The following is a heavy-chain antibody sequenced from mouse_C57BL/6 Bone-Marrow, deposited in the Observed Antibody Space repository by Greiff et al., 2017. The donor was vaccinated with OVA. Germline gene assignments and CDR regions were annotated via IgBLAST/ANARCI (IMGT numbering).Heavy chain of an antibody. CDR1: GYTFTSYW. D-gene: IGHD1-1*01. CDR3: TRDYGYYFDY. CDR2: IYPGNSDT. J-gene: IGHJ2*01. Sequence: VQLQQPGAELVKPGASVKMSCKTSGYTFTSYWMHWVKQRPGQGLEWIGAIYPGNSDTSYNQKFKGKAKLTAVTSASTAYMELSSLTNEDSAVYYCTRDYGYYFDYWGQGTTLTVSS. V-gene: IGHV1-5*01.